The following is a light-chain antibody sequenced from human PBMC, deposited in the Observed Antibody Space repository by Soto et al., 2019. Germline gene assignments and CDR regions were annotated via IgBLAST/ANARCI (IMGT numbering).Light chain of an antibody. CDR3: QHYNSYAAT. Sequence: DIQMTQSPSTLSASVGDRVTITCRASQSISSWLAWYQQKPGKAPKRLIYDASSLESGVPSRFSGSGSGTVFTLAMSGLQTDDFATYYCQHYNSYAATCGQGTKVEIK. V-gene: IGKV1-5*01. CDR2: DAS. CDR1: QSISSW. J-gene: IGKJ1*01.